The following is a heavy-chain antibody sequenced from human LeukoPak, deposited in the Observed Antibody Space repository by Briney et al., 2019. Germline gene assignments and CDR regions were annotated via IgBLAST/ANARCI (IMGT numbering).Heavy chain of an antibody. CDR3: ARDWGYSYGHPFDY. CDR2: ILHDGSNK. D-gene: IGHD5-18*01. CDR1: GFTFSSYT. Sequence: GGSLRLSCAASGFTFSSYTMHWVRQAPGKGLDWVTLILHDGSNKYYADSVKGRFTISRDDSKNTLYLQMNSLSAEDTAVYYCARDWGYSYGHPFDYWGQGALVTVSS. V-gene: IGHV3-30-3*01. J-gene: IGHJ4*02.